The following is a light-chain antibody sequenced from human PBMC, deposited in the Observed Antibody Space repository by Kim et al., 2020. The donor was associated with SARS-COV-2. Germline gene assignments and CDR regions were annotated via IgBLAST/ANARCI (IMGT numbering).Light chain of an antibody. J-gene: IGKJ4*01. CDR2: WSS. CDR1: QTLLSNSNNKNY. CDR3: QQYYGTPLT. Sequence: DIVMTQSPDSLAVSLGERATINCKSSQTLLSNSNNKNYLAWYRQKPGQPPKVLIYWSSTRGSGVPDRFSGSGSGTDFTLTISSLQAEDVAVYDCQQYYGTPLTFGGGTKVDIK. V-gene: IGKV4-1*01.